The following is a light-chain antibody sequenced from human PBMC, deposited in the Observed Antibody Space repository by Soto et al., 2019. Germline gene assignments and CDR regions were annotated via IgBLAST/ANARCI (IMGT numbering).Light chain of an antibody. CDR1: QSFSSN. Sequence: ENVLTQSPGTLSLSPGERATLSCRASQSFSSNLAWYQQKPGQAPRLLIYGASTRATGIPDRFSGSGSGTDFTLTISSLEPEDFAVYYCQQRSNWPPEGLTFGGGTKVDIK. J-gene: IGKJ4*01. CDR2: GAS. V-gene: IGKV3-11*01. CDR3: QQRSNWPPEGLT.